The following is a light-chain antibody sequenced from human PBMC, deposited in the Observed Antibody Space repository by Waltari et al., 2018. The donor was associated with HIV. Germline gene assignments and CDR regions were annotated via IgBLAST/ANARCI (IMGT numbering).Light chain of an antibody. CDR2: RNN. Sequence: QSVLTQPPSASGTSGQRVTISCSGSSSNIGSHYVYWYQQLPGTAPKLLIYRNNQRPSGVPDRFSGSKSGTSASLAISGLRSEDEADYYCAAWDDSLSGRYVFGTGTKVTVL. V-gene: IGLV1-47*01. J-gene: IGLJ1*01. CDR1: SSNIGSHY. CDR3: AAWDDSLSGRYV.